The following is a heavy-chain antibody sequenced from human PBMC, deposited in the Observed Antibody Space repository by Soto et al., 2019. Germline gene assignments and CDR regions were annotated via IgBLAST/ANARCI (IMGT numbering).Heavy chain of an antibody. D-gene: IGHD2-8*02. CDR2: INHSGST. CDR1: GGSFSGYY. CDR3: ARDKITGLFDY. Sequence: SETLSLTCAVYGGSFSGYYWTWILQPPGTGLEWIGEINHSGSTNYNPSLKSRVTISVDTSKNQFSLKLTSVTAADTAVYYCARDKITGLFDYWGQGTLVTVSS. V-gene: IGHV4-34*01. J-gene: IGHJ4*02.